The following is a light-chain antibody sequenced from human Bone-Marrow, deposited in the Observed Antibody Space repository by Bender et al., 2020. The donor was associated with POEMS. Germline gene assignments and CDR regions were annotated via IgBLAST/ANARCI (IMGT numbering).Light chain of an antibody. J-gene: IGLJ3*02. Sequence: ELTQPPSVSVSPAQTARITSSADALATRYVYWYQQRPAQSPVLIILKDDERPSGIPARFSGSSSGTTATLTLSGVKPEDEDEYVCQSLDGGGTGVFGGGTTLTVL. CDR3: QSLDGGGTGV. V-gene: IGLV3-25*03. CDR2: KDD. CDR1: ALATRY.